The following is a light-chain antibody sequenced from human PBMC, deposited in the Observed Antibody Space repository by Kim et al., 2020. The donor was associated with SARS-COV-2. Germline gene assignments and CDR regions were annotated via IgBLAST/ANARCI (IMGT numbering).Light chain of an antibody. CDR2: YDN. CDR3: QVWDTSRDHPV. CDR1: NIGTKS. Sequence: SYELTQPPSVSVAPGKTASIACGGDNIGTKSVHWYPQKPGQAPLLVIYYDNYRPSGISERFSGSSPRNTATLPITRVEAGDEADYFCQVWDTSRDHPVFGGGTQVIVL. V-gene: IGLV3-21*04. J-gene: IGLJ3*02.